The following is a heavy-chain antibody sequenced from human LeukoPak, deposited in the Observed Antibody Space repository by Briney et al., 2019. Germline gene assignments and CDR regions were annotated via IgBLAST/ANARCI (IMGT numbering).Heavy chain of an antibody. D-gene: IGHD3-3*01. J-gene: IGHJ5*02. Sequence: GGSLRLSCAASGFTFSSYGMHWVRQAPGKGLEWVAVIWYDGSNKYYADSVKGRFTISRDNSKNTLYLQMNSLRAEDTAVYYCARDPPGRITIFGVVNWFDPWGQGTLVTVSS. CDR3: ARDPPGRITIFGVVNWFDP. CDR2: IWYDGSNK. V-gene: IGHV3-33*01. CDR1: GFTFSSYG.